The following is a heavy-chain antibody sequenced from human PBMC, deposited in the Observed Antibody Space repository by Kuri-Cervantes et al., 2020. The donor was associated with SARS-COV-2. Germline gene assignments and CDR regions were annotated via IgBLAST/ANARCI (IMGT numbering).Heavy chain of an antibody. D-gene: IGHD3-3*01. CDR1: GGSISSSSYY. CDR3: ARGITIFGVVMDLDWFDP. V-gene: IGHV4-39*07. CDR2: IYYSGST. J-gene: IGHJ5*01. Sequence: GSLRLSCTVSGGSISSSSYYWGWIRQPPGKGLEWIGSIYYSGSTYYNPSLKSRVTISVDTSKNQFSLKLSSVTAADTAVYYCARGITIFGVVMDLDWFDPWGQGTLVTVSS.